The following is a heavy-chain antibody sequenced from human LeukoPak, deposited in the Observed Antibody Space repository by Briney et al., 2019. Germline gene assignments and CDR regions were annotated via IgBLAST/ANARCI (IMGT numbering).Heavy chain of an antibody. CDR1: EFTFSSHA. D-gene: IGHD4-17*01. Sequence: GGSLRLSCAASEFTFSSHAMSWVRQVPGKGLEWVSSISGSAGSTYYADSVKGRFITSRDNSKNTLYLQMNGLRAEDTAVYYCAKYGDVYYFDYWGQGTLVTVSS. V-gene: IGHV3-23*01. CDR3: AKYGDVYYFDY. J-gene: IGHJ4*02. CDR2: ISGSAGST.